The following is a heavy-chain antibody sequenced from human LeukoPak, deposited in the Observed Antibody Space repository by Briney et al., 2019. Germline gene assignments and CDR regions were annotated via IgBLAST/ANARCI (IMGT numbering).Heavy chain of an antibody. Sequence: GGSLRLSCAASGFTFSSYSMNWVRQAPGKGLEWVSSISSSSSYIYYADSVKGRFTISRDNAKNSLYLQMDSLRAEDTAVYYCAREQVVVHFDYWGQGTLVTVTS. D-gene: IGHD3-22*01. CDR2: ISSSSSYI. CDR3: AREQVVVHFDY. J-gene: IGHJ4*02. V-gene: IGHV3-21*01. CDR1: GFTFSSYS.